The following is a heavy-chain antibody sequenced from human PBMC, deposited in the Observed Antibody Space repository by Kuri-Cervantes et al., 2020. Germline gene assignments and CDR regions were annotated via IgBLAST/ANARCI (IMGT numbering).Heavy chain of an antibody. D-gene: IGHD3-22*01. CDR1: GVSISSGDYY. J-gene: IGHJ4*02. V-gene: IGHV4-30-4*08. Sequence: SETLSLTCTVSGVSISSGDYYWSRIRQPPGKGLEWIGYIYYSGSTYYNPSLKSRVNMSVDRSKSQFSLKLSSVTAADTAVYYCAGELYYYDSSGYFFGHWGQGTLVTVSS. CDR3: AGELYYYDSSGYFFGH. CDR2: IYYSGST.